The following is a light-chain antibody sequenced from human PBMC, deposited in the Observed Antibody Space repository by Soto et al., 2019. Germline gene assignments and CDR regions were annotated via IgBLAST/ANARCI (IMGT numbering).Light chain of an antibody. J-gene: IGKJ5*01. CDR3: HQYNNWPRT. CDR2: DTS. Sequence: EIVLTQSPATLSLSPGERATLSCRASQSVSTYLGWYQQTPGQAPRLLIYDTSNRATGIPGRFSGSGSGTDFTLTISRLEPEDFAVYFCHQYNNWPRTFGQGTRLEIK. V-gene: IGKV3-11*01. CDR1: QSVSTY.